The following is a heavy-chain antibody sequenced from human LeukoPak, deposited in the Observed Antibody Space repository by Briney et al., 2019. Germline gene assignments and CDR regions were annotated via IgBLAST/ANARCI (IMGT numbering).Heavy chain of an antibody. Sequence: PGGSLRLSCEVSGITLSNYGMSWVRQAPGKGLEWVAGISGSGSGTNYAESVKGRFTISRDNSKNTLYLQMNSLRAEDTAVYFCAKRGVVIRVILVGFHKEAYYFDSWGQGALVSVSS. J-gene: IGHJ4*02. CDR3: AKRGVVIRVILVGFHKEAYYFDS. CDR1: GITLSNYG. CDR2: ISGSGSGT. D-gene: IGHD3-22*01. V-gene: IGHV3-23*01.